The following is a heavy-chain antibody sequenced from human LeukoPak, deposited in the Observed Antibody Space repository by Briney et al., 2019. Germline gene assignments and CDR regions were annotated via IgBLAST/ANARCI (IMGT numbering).Heavy chain of an antibody. CDR3: ARGTGSDSWYIDY. V-gene: IGHV3-74*01. J-gene: IGHJ4*02. Sequence: SGGSLRLSCAASGFTFSSYWMHWVRQAPGKGLVCIARINIDGSRKTYADPVTGRFTISRDNAKNSLYLQMNSLRDEDTAVYYCARGTGSDSWYIDYWGQGTLVSVSS. CDR1: GFTFSSYW. CDR2: INIDGSRK. D-gene: IGHD6-13*01.